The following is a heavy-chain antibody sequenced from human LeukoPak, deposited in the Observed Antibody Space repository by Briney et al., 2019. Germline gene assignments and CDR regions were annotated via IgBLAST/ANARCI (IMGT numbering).Heavy chain of an antibody. V-gene: IGHV4-39*01. J-gene: IGHJ6*02. CDR3: ARRCSSTGCSVYYYGMDV. CDR2: IYYSGST. Sequence: SETLSLTCTVSGGSISSSSYYWGWIRQPPGKGLEWIGSIYYSGSTYYNPSLKSRVTISVDTSKNQFSLKLSSVTAADTAVYYCARRCSSTGCSVYYYGMDVWGQGTTVTVSS. CDR1: GGSISSSSYY. D-gene: IGHD2-2*01.